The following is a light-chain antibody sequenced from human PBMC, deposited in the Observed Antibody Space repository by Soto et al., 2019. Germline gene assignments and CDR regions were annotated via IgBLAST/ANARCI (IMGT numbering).Light chain of an antibody. CDR2: RNN. V-gene: IGLV1-47*01. J-gene: IGLJ2*01. CDR3: TVWDDSLRSRL. CDR1: SSNIESNY. Sequence: QSVLTQSPSASGTPGQRVTISCSGSSSNIESNYVYWYQQLPGTAPRLLIYRNNQRPSGVPDRFSGSKSGTSASLAISALRSEDEADYYCTVWDDSLRSRLFGGGTKVTVL.